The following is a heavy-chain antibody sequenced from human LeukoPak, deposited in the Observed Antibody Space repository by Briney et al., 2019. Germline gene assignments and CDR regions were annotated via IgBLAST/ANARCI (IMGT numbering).Heavy chain of an antibody. D-gene: IGHD6-19*01. CDR2: ISAYNGNT. CDR1: GYTFTNYA. V-gene: IGHV1-18*04. Sequence: ASVKVSCKASGYTFTNYALSWVRQAPGQGLEWMGWISAYNGNTNYAQKFQGRVTMTTDRSTSTAYLELRSLRSDDTAVYYCARDRVAGAFYFDYWGQGTLVTVSS. J-gene: IGHJ4*02. CDR3: ARDRVAGAFYFDY.